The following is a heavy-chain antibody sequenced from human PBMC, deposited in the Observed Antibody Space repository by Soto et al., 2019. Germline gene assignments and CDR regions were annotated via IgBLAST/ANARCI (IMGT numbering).Heavy chain of an antibody. D-gene: IGHD3-22*01. CDR2: INHSGST. Sequence: SETLSLTCAVYGGSFSGYYWSWIRPPPGKGLEWIGEINHSGSTNYNPSLKSRVTISVDTSKNQFSLKLSSVTAADTAVYYCARVRYYYDSSGYYYVYYYYYGMDVWGQGTTVTVS. CDR3: ARVRYYYDSSGYYYVYYYYYGMDV. J-gene: IGHJ6*02. V-gene: IGHV4-34*01. CDR1: GGSFSGYY.